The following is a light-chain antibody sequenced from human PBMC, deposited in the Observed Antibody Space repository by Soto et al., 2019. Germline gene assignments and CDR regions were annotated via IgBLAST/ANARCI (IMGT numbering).Light chain of an antibody. CDR1: SSDFGGYTY. CDR2: DAT. V-gene: IGLV2-14*03. CDR3: SSYTSTSTYV. Sequence: QSALTQPASVSGSPGQSITISCTGTSSDFGGYTYVSWYQQHPGKAPKLMIFDATSRPSGVSNRFSGSKSDNTASLTIAGLQAEDEADHYCSSYTSTSTYVFGTGTKVTVL. J-gene: IGLJ1*01.